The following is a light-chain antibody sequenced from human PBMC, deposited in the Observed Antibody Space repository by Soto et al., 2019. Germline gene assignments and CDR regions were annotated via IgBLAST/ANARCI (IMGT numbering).Light chain of an antibody. V-gene: IGKV1-5*03. J-gene: IGKJ1*01. CDR3: QQYNTYSRT. CDR1: QSISSW. Sequence: DIQMTQSPSTLSASVGDRVTITCRVSQSISSWLAWYQQKPGEAPKLLIYEGSTLARGVPSRFGGSGSGTEFTLTISSLQPDDFATFYCQQYNTYSRTFGQGTKVEVK. CDR2: EGS.